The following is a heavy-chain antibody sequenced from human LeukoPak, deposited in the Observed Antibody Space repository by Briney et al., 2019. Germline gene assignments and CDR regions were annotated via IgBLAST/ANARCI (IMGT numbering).Heavy chain of an antibody. CDR3: ARVGITMVRGRPGYYFDY. CDR1: GFTFSSYW. D-gene: IGHD3-10*01. J-gene: IGHJ4*02. V-gene: IGHV3-7*01. Sequence: RGSLRLSCAASGFTFSSYWMSWVRQAPGKGLEWVANIKQDGSEKYYVDSVKGRFTISRDNAKNSLYLQMNSLRAEDTAVYYCARVGITMVRGRPGYYFDYWGQGTLVTVSS. CDR2: IKQDGSEK.